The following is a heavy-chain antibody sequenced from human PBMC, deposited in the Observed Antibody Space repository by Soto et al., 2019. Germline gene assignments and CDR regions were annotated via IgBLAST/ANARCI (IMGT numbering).Heavy chain of an antibody. CDR3: ARGGANSPYYYDSSGFSDY. D-gene: IGHD3-22*01. CDR1: GGSFSGYY. CDR2: INHSGST. J-gene: IGHJ4*02. Sequence: PSETLSLTCAVYGGSFSGYYWSWIRQPPGKGLGWIGEINHSGSTNYNPSLKSRVTISVDTSKNQFSLKLSSVTAADTAVYYCARGGANSPYYYDSSGFSDYWGQGTLVTVSS. V-gene: IGHV4-34*01.